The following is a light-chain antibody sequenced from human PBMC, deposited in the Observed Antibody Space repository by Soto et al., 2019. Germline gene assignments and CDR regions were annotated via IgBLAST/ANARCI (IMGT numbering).Light chain of an antibody. CDR2: DVS. CDR3: YSYTSSSTYV. V-gene: IGLV2-14*01. J-gene: IGLJ1*01. Sequence: QSVLTQPASVSGSPGHWRTISFSGTGSDVGAYNYVSWYQQHPAKAPKLMFYDVSNRPSGVSYRFSGSKSGNTAALTISGLQAEDEADYYCYSYTSSSTYVVGSGTKLTVL. CDR1: GSDVGAYNY.